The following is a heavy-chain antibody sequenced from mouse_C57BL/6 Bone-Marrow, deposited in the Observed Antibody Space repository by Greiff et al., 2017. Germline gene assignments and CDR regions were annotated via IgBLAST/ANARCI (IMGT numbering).Heavy chain of an antibody. D-gene: IGHD2-12*01. CDR2: IYPGGGYT. J-gene: IGHJ4*01. V-gene: IGHV1-63*01. Sequence: VQLQQSGAELVRPGTSVKMSCKASGYTFTNYWIGWAKQRPGHGLEWIGDIYPGGGYTNYNEKFKGKATLTADKSSSTAYMQFSSLTSEDSAIYYGARGRYAYAMDYWGQGTSVTVSS. CDR3: ARGRYAYAMDY. CDR1: GYTFTNYW.